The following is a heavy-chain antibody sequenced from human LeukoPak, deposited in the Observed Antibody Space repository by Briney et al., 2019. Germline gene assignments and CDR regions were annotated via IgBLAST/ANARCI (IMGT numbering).Heavy chain of an antibody. J-gene: IGHJ4*02. Sequence: GGSLRLSCAASGFTVSSNYMSWVRQAPGKGLEWVSVIYSGGSTYYADSVKGRFTISRANSKNTLYLQMNGLRAEDTAVYYCAGDSSGWSSDWGQGTLVTVSS. CDR1: GFTVSSNY. D-gene: IGHD6-19*01. V-gene: IGHV3-66*01. CDR2: IYSGGST. CDR3: AGDSSGWSSD.